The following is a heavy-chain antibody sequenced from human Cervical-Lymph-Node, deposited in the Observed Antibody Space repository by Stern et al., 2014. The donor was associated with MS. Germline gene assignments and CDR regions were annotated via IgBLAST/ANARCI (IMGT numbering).Heavy chain of an antibody. Sequence: QVQLVQSGAEMKKPGASVKVSCKTSGYIFTGHYVHWVRQAPGQGLEYMGWINSNSGETNYVQKFQGWVTMTRDTSISTIYMELSRLTPDDTAVYYCARVASSGYYPDYWGQGTLVTVSS. V-gene: IGHV1-2*04. CDR3: ARVASSGYYPDY. CDR1: GYIFTGHY. D-gene: IGHD3-22*01. J-gene: IGHJ4*02. CDR2: INSNSGET.